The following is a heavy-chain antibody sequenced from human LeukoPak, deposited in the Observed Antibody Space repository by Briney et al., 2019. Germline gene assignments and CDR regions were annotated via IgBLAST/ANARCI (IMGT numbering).Heavy chain of an antibody. J-gene: IGHJ5*02. D-gene: IGHD6-19*01. V-gene: IGHV4-4*07. CDR3: ARGYLYSSGHNWFDP. CDR2: IYTSGST. CDR1: GGSISSYY. Sequence: PSETLSLTCIVSGGSISSYYWSWIRQPAGKGLEWIGRIYTSGSTNYNPSLKSRVTMSVDTSKNQFSLKLSSVTAADTAVYYCARGYLYSSGHNWFDPWGQGTLVTVSS.